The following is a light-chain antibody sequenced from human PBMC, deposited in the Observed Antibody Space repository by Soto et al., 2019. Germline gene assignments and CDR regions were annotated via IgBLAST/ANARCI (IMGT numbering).Light chain of an antibody. CDR3: QQYNDWPIT. Sequence: EVVLTQSPVTLSMSPGDSATLSCRASQSVSDNFAWYHQKPGQAPRLLIYGASTRATGIPARFSGSGSGTEFTLTISSVQSEDFAVYYCQQYNDWPITFGQGTRLEIK. V-gene: IGKV3-15*01. CDR2: GAS. CDR1: QSVSDN. J-gene: IGKJ5*01.